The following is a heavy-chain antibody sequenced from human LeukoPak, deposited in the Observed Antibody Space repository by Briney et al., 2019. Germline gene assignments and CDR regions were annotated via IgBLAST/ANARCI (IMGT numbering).Heavy chain of an antibody. CDR1: GFTFSTYA. Sequence: GGSLILSCAASGFTFSTYAMSWVRQAPGKGPEWVSGISGSGGSTFYADSVKGRFTISRDNSKNTLYLQMNSLRVEDTAVYYCAKASYDTYYFNYWGQGTLVTVSS. D-gene: IGHD3-22*01. CDR3: AKASYDTYYFNY. V-gene: IGHV3-23*01. J-gene: IGHJ4*02. CDR2: ISGSGGST.